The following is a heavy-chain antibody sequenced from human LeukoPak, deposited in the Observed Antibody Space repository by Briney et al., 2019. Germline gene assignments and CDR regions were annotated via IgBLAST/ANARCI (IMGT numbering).Heavy chain of an antibody. V-gene: IGHV1-3*01. CDR3: ARGYSGYDYFDY. Sequence: GASVKVSCKASGYTFTSYAMHWVRQAPGQRLEWMGWINAGNGNTKYSQKLQGRVTITRDTSASTAYMGLSSLRSEDTAVYYCARGYSGYDYFDYWGQGTLVTVSS. CDR2: INAGNGNT. CDR1: GYTFTSYA. J-gene: IGHJ4*02. D-gene: IGHD5-12*01.